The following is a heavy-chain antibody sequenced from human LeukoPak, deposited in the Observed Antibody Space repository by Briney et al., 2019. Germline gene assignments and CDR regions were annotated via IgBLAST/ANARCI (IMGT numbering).Heavy chain of an antibody. CDR2: INVYNGNT. Sequence: ASVKVSCKASGYTFTSYGINWVRQAPGQGLEWMGWINVYNGNTNNAQKLQGRVTMTTDTSTSTAYMELRSLRSDDTAVYYCARWYSSSWHFYYYYMDVWGKGTTVTVSS. D-gene: IGHD6-13*01. J-gene: IGHJ6*03. CDR1: GYTFTSYG. V-gene: IGHV1-18*01. CDR3: ARWYSSSWHFYYYYMDV.